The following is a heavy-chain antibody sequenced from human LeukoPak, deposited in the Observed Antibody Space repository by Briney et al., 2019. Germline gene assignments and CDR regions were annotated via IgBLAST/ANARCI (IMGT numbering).Heavy chain of an antibody. J-gene: IGHJ4*02. Sequence: GGSLRLSCAASGFTFSSYWVHWVRQAPGKGMVWVSRINSDGSSTNYADSVKGRFTISRDNAKNTLHLQMNSLRAEDTAVYYCARGARGSGTASDYWGQGTLVTVSS. CDR3: ARGARGSGTASDY. V-gene: IGHV3-74*01. CDR1: GFTFSSYW. CDR2: INSDGSST. D-gene: IGHD3-10*01.